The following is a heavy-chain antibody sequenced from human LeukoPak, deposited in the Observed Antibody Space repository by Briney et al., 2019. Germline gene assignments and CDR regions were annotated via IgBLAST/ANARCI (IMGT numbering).Heavy chain of an antibody. CDR2: IKSKTDGGTT. V-gene: IGHV3-15*01. D-gene: IGHD5-18*01. J-gene: IGHJ4*02. CDR3: TTLWLLYYFDY. Sequence: PGGSLRLSCAASGFTFSNAWTSWVRQAPGKGLEWVGRIKSKTDGGTTDYAAPVKGRFTISRDDSKNTLYLQMNSLKTEDTAVYYCTTLWLLYYFDYWGQGTLVTVSS. CDR1: GFTFSNAW.